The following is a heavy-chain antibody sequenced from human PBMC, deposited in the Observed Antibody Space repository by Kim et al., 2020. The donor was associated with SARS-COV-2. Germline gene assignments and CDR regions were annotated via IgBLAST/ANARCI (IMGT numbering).Heavy chain of an antibody. CDR1: GGSVSSGSYY. D-gene: IGHD1-26*01. CDR2: IYYSGST. CDR3: ARGRAVVGASLPSNAFDI. V-gene: IGHV4-61*01. J-gene: IGHJ3*02. Sequence: SETLSLTCTVSGGSVSSGSYYWSWIRQPPGKGLEWIGYIYYSGSTNYNPSLKSRVTISVDTSKNQFSLKLSSVTAADTAVYYCARGRAVVGASLPSNAFDIWGQGTMVTVSS.